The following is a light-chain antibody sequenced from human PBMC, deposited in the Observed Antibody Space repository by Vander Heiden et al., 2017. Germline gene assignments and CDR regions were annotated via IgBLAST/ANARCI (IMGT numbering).Light chain of an antibody. CDR3: AAWDDSLNVFYV. J-gene: IGLJ1*01. CDR2: SNN. Sequence: QSVLTQPPSASGTPGQRVTISCSGSSSNIGSNTVNWYQQRPGTAPKRLIYSNNQRPSGVPDRFSGSKSGTSASLAISGLQSEDEADYYCAAWDDSLNVFYVFGTGTKVTVL. CDR1: SSNIGSNT. V-gene: IGLV1-44*01.